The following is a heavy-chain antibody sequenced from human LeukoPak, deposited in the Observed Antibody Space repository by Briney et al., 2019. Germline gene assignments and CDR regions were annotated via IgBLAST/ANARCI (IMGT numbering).Heavy chain of an antibody. D-gene: IGHD2-2*01. Sequence: QPGGSLRLSCVASRFTFSNYWMSWVRQAPGKGLEWVANINQDGSKKPYADSMKGRFTISRDNAKESLYLQLNSLRADDTAVYYCARDESGVVVPARHFDYWGQGTLVTVSS. CDR3: ARDESGVVVPARHFDY. CDR2: INQDGSKK. J-gene: IGHJ4*02. V-gene: IGHV3-7*01. CDR1: RFTFSNYW.